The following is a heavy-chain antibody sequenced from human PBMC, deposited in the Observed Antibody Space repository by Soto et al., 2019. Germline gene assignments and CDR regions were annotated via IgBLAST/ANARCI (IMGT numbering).Heavy chain of an antibody. CDR2: IYYSGST. V-gene: IGHV4-39*07. CDR3: ARDPGYCSGGSCYSSGYFGY. J-gene: IGHJ4*02. D-gene: IGHD2-15*01. CDR1: GGSISSSSYY. Sequence: SETLSLTCTVSGGSISSSSYYWGWIRQPPGKGLERIGSIYYSGSTYYNPSLKSRVTISVDKSKNQFSLKLSSVTAADTAVYYCARDPGYCSGGSCYSSGYFGYWGQGTLVTVSS.